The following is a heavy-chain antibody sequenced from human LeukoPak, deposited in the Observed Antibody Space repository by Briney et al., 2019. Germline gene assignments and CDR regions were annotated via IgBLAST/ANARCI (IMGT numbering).Heavy chain of an antibody. V-gene: IGHV4-59*12. CDR2: IYYSGST. J-gene: IGHJ3*01. CDR3: ARDGGPIVLGAFDL. Sequence: SETLSLTCTVSGGSISSYYWSWIRQPPGKGLEWIGYIYYSGSTNYNPSLKSRVTISVDTSKNQFSLQLNSVTAEDTAVYYCARDGGPIVLGAFDLWGQGTMVTVSS. CDR1: GGSISSYY. D-gene: IGHD2-21*01.